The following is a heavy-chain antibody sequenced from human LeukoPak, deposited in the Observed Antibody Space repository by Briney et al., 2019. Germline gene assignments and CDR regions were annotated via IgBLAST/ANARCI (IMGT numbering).Heavy chain of an antibody. J-gene: IGHJ4*02. D-gene: IGHD3-3*02. V-gene: IGHV3-15*07. Sequence: TGGSLSLSCAASGFIGTNAWMKWVRQAPGKGLEWVGRIQSKTDGGKTDYAAPVKGRFTISRDDSKNTLYLQMNSLKTEDTAIYYCTTGIRGGWGQGTLVTVSS. CDR3: TTGIRGG. CDR1: GFIGTNAW. CDR2: IQSKTDGGKT.